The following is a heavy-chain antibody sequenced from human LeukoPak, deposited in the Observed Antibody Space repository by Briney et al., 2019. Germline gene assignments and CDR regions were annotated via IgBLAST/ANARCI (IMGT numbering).Heavy chain of an antibody. CDR3: ARDWGSGSFYAEPYFDY. Sequence: GGSLRLSCAASGFTVSSNYMSWVRQAPGKGLEWVSVIYSGGSTDYADSVKGRFTISRDNSKNTLYLQMNSLRAEDTAVYYCARDWGSGSFYAEPYFDYWGQGTLVTVSS. J-gene: IGHJ4*02. D-gene: IGHD3-10*01. CDR2: IYSGGST. V-gene: IGHV3-53*01. CDR1: GFTVSSNY.